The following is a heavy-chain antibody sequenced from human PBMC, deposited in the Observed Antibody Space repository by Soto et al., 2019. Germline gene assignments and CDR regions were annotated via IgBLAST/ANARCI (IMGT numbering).Heavy chain of an antibody. J-gene: IGHJ5*02. D-gene: IGHD1-1*01. CDR2: IYPGDSDT. CDR3: ATFGVLERASFDP. V-gene: IGHV5-51*01. CDR1: GYRFTSYW. Sequence: PGESLKISCKGSGYRFTSYWIGWVRQMPGKVLEWMGIIYPGDSDTRYSPSFQGQVTISADKSITTAYLQWSSLKASDTAMYYCATFGVLERASFDPWGQGTLVTVSS.